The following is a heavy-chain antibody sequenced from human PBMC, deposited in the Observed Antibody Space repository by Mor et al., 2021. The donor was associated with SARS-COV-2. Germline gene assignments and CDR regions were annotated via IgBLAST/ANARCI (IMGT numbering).Heavy chain of an antibody. Sequence: GLDWVAVVSFFGDHEDYAHSVRGRFSISRDNSKNTMWLQMNSLRSDDTATYFCVRDFESYAFDLWGRGT. D-gene: IGHD3-9*01. CDR2: VSFFGDHE. V-gene: IGHV3-30-3*01. J-gene: IGHJ2*01. CDR3: VRDFESYAFDL.